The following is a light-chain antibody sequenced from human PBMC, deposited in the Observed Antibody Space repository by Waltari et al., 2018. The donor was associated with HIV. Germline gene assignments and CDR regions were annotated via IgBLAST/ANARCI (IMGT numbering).Light chain of an antibody. V-gene: IGLV2-14*03. CDR2: DVD. J-gene: IGLJ2*01. CDR3: ASFTGDHTLL. Sequence: SAVTQPASVSGLPGQSITLSCTGHASDFGLYTFVSWYHQHPDTLPRLILYDVDRRASGISHRFSGSMSGHTASLNISGLRAEDEADYYCASFTGDHTLLFGGGTKVTVL. CDR1: ASDFGLYTF.